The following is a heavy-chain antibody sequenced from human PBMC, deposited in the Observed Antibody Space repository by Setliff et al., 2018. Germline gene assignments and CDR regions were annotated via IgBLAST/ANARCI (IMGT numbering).Heavy chain of an antibody. V-gene: IGHV3-23*01. Sequence: PGGSLRLSCAASGFTFTDYAMSWVRQAPGKGLEWVSSISNSGGEIHYADSVKGRFTISRDNPRSTLYLQMNSLRAEDTALYYCANYEQRPRNLDYWGQGTLVTVSS. CDR1: GFTFTDYA. CDR3: ANYEQRPRNLDY. J-gene: IGHJ4*02. CDR2: ISNSGGEI. D-gene: IGHD6-25*01.